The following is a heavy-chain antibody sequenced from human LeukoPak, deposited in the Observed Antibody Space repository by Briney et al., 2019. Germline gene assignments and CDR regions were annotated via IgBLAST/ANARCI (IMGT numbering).Heavy chain of an antibody. Sequence: PGGSLRLSCVASGFTFSNAWMNWVRQAPGKGLEWVGRIKSISDGGTVDYEEPVKGRFTISRDDSKDTLYLQMSSLKTEDTAVYYCTKDHGSGSYYFDYWGQGTLVTVSS. V-gene: IGHV3-15*01. J-gene: IGHJ4*02. CDR2: IKSISDGGTV. CDR3: TKDHGSGSYYFDY. CDR1: GFTFSNAW. D-gene: IGHD3-10*01.